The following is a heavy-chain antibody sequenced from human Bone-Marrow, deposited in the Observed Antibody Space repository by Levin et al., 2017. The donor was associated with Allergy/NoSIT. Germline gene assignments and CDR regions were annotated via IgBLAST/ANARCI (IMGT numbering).Heavy chain of an antibody. CDR3: AKDLWGSGSYYGDYFDY. V-gene: IGHV3-30*18. CDR1: GFTFSSYG. J-gene: IGHJ4*02. D-gene: IGHD3-10*01. Sequence: GGSLRLSCAASGFTFSSYGMHWVRQAPGKGLEWVAVISYDGSNKYYADSVKGRFTISRDNSKNTLYLQMNSLRAEDTAVYYCAKDLWGSGSYYGDYFDYWGQGTLVTVSS. CDR2: ISYDGSNK.